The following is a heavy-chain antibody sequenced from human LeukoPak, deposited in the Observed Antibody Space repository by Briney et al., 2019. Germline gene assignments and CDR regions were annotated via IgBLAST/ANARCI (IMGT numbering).Heavy chain of an antibody. CDR3: ARGYRGYYPRPYFDY. CDR2: IYYSGST. V-gene: IGHV4-39*01. D-gene: IGHD3-22*01. Sequence: SETLSLTCTVSGGSISSNSYYWGWIRQPPGKGLEWIGSIYYSGSTYYNPSLKSRVTISVDTSKNQFSLKLSSVTAADTAVYYCARGYRGYYPRPYFDYWGQGTLVTVSS. J-gene: IGHJ4*02. CDR1: GGSISSNSYY.